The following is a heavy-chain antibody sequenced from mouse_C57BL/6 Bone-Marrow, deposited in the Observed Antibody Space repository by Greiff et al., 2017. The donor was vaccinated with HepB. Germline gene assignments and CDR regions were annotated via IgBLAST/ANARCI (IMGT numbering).Heavy chain of an antibody. D-gene: IGHD1-1*01. Sequence: VQLQQSGAELVRPGTSVKVSCKASGYAFTNYLIEWVKQRPGQGLEWIGVINPGSGGTNYNEKFKGKATLTADKSSSTAYMQLSSLTSEDSAVYFCARGPYGSSYFYWYFDVWGTGTTVTVSS. CDR2: INPGSGGT. J-gene: IGHJ1*03. CDR3: ARGPYGSSYFYWYFDV. CDR1: GYAFTNYL. V-gene: IGHV1-54*01.